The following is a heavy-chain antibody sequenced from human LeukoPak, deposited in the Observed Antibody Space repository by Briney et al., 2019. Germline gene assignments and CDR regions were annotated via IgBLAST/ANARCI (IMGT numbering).Heavy chain of an antibody. CDR2: VNRLGGI. CDR3: ARRQAAAGRWD. J-gene: IGHJ4*02. V-gene: IGHV4-34*01. D-gene: IGHD6-25*01. Sequence: SETLSLTCAVYGGSFRDYNWNWIRQPPGKGLEWIGEVNRLGGINYSPSLKSRVTMSVDTSKNQFSLKLTSVTAADTAVYYCARRQAAAGRWDWAQGTLVTVS. CDR1: GGSFRDYN.